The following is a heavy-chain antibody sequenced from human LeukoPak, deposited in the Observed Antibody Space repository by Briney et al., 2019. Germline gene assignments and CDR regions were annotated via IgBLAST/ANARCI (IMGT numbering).Heavy chain of an antibody. J-gene: IGHJ4*02. CDR2: IHPSGST. Sequence: PSETLSLTCTVSGYSISSGYYWSWLRQPAGKGLEWIGRIHPSGSTNYNPSLKSRLTLSVDTSKNQFSLKLSSVTAADTAVYYCARGPPPDFDYWGRGTLVTVSS. CDR1: GYSISSGYY. CDR3: ARGPPPDFDY. V-gene: IGHV4-4*07.